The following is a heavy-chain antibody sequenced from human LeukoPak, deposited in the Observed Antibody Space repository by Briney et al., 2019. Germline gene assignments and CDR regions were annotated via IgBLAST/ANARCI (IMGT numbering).Heavy chain of an antibody. Sequence: PRTLSLTCAVYGGSFSGYYCSWIRQPPGKGLEWIGEINHSGSTTYNTSLKSRVTISVDTSKDQFSLKLSSVTAADTAVYYCARGSPGGDIVVVPAAPAYYFDYWGQRTLVTVSS. J-gene: IGHJ4*02. D-gene: IGHD2-2*01. V-gene: IGHV4-34*01. CDR2: INHSGST. CDR1: GGSFSGYY. CDR3: ARGSPGGDIVVVPAAPAYYFDY.